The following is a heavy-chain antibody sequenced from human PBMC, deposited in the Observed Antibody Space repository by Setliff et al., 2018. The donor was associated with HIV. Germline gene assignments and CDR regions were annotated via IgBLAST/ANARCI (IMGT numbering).Heavy chain of an antibody. J-gene: IGHJ5*02. V-gene: IGHV4-59*01. CDR1: DASLNIYY. CDR3: ARGLSDHTFLPGFDP. D-gene: IGHD2-21*02. CDR2: IYHTGRT. Sequence: SETLSLTCSVSDASLNIYYWSWIRQTPGKGLEWVGSIYHTGRTSYNPSLKSRVTMSIDTAKNRLSLKVTSVTGADTAVYYCARGLSDHTFLPGFDPWGQGTLVTVSS.